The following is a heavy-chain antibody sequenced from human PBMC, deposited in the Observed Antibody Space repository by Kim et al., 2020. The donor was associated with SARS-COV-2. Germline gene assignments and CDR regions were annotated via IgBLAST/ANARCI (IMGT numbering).Heavy chain of an antibody. Sequence: GGSLRLSCAASGFTFSSYSMNWVRQAPGKGLEWVSSISSSSSYIYYADSVKGRFTISRDNAKNSLYLQMNSLRAEDTAVYYCARVSTLPTPSYGSGPPVFDYWGQGTLVTVSS. CDR2: ISSSSSYI. D-gene: IGHD3-10*01. CDR1: GFTFSSYS. J-gene: IGHJ4*02. V-gene: IGHV3-21*01. CDR3: ARVSTLPTPSYGSGPPVFDY.